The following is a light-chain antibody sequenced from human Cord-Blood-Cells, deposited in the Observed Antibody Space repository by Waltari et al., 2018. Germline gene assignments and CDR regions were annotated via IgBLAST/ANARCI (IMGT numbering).Light chain of an antibody. Sequence: QSALTQPASVSGSPGQSITISCTGTSSDVGSYNLVFWYQQPPGKAPKLMIYEGSKRPSGVSNRFSGSKSGNTASLTISGLQAEDEADYYCCSYAGSSTYVFGTGTKVTVL. V-gene: IGLV2-23*01. CDR3: CSYAGSSTYV. CDR1: SSDVGSYNL. J-gene: IGLJ1*01. CDR2: EGS.